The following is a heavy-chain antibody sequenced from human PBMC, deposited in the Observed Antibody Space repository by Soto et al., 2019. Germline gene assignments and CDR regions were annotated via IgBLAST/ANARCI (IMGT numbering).Heavy chain of an antibody. V-gene: IGHV1-3*01. CDR1: GYTFTSYA. CDR2: INAGNGNT. Sequence: GASVKVSCKASGYTFTSYAMHWVRQAPGQRLEWMGWINAGNGNTKYSQKFQGRVTITRDTSASTVYMELSSLRSEDTAVYYCASGYYYDSSGQVSWGQGTLVTVSS. D-gene: IGHD3-22*01. J-gene: IGHJ5*02. CDR3: ASGYYYDSSGQVS.